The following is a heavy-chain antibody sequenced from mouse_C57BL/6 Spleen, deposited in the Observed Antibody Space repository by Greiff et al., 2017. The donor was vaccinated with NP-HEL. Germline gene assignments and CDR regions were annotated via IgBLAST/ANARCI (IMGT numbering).Heavy chain of an antibody. CDR2: INPGSGGT. J-gene: IGHJ2*01. CDR1: GYAFTNYL. CDR3: ARAITTSSLFDY. V-gene: IGHV1-54*01. D-gene: IGHD1-2*01. Sequence: QVQLQQSGAELVRPGTSVKVSCKASGYAFTNYLIEWVKQRPGQGLEWIGVINPGSGGTNYNEKFKGKATLTADKSSSTAYMQLSSLTSEDSAVYFCARAITTSSLFDYWGQGTTLTVSS.